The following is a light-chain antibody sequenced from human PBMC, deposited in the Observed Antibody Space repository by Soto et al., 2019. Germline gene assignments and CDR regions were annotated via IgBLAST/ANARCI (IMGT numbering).Light chain of an antibody. V-gene: IGKV3-20*01. Sequence: EIVLTPSPGTLSLSPGGRATLSCRASQRISNSYLAWYQQKPGQAPRLLLYDASSRATGIPDRVSGSGSGTDFTLTISRLEPEDFAVYYCQQYARPPYAFGQGTKVDIK. J-gene: IGKJ2*01. CDR2: DAS. CDR1: QRISNSY. CDR3: QQYARPPYA.